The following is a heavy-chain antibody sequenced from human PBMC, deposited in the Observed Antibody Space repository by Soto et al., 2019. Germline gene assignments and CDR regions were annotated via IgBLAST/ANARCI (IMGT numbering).Heavy chain of an antibody. J-gene: IGHJ6*02. CDR3: ARLMASSSTGYYYYGMDV. D-gene: IGHD6-6*01. V-gene: IGHV1-69*13. CDR2: IIPIFGTA. Sequence: SVKVSCKASGGTFSSYAISWVRQAPGQGLEWMGGIIPIFGTANYAQKFQGRVTITADESTSTAYMELSSLRSEDTAVYYCARLMASSSTGYYYYGMDVWGQGTTATVSS. CDR1: GGTFSSYA.